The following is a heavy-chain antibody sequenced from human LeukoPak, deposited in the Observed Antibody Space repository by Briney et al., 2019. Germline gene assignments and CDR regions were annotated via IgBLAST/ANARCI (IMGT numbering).Heavy chain of an antibody. CDR3: GGSDWSRGPDY. CDR2: IYYSGST. D-gene: IGHD6-19*01. Sequence: SETLSLTCTVSGGSISSSSYYWGWIRQPPGKGLEWIGSIYYSGSTYYNPSLKSRVTISVDTSKNQFSLKLSSVTAADTAVYYCGGSDWSRGPDYWGQGTLVTVSS. J-gene: IGHJ4*02. CDR1: GGSISSSSYY. V-gene: IGHV4-39*01.